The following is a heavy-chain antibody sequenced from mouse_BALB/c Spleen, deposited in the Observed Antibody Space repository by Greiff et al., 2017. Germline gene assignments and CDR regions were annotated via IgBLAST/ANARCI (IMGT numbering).Heavy chain of an antibody. J-gene: IGHJ4*01. CDR3: ARGIRQGDYYAMDY. CDR2: INPYNDGT. CDR1: GYTFTSYV. Sequence: EVQVVESGPELMKPGASVKMSCKASGYTFTSYVMHWVKQKPGQGLEWIGYINPYNDGTKYNEKFKGKATLTSDKSSSTAYMELSSLTSEDSAVYYCARGIRQGDYYAMDYWGQGTSVTVSS. V-gene: IGHV1-14*01. D-gene: IGHD2-12*01.